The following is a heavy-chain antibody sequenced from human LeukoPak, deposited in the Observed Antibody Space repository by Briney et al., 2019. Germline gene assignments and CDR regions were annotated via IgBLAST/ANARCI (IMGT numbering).Heavy chain of an antibody. CDR3: ARDMTFCSGGSCYSLGFDI. J-gene: IGHJ3*02. CDR1: GFTYRAYN. D-gene: IGHD2-15*01. V-gene: IGHV3-48*02. CDR2: ISSSRGTI. Sequence: GGSLRLSCAASGFTYRAYNMNWVRQAPGKGLEWFSYISSSRGTIYYADSVKGRFTISRDNAKNSLYLQMNSLRDEDTAVYYCARDMTFCSGGSCYSLGFDIWGQGTMVTVSS.